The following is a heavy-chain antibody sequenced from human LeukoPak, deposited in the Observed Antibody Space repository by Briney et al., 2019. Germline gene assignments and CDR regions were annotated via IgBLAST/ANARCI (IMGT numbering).Heavy chain of an antibody. D-gene: IGHD6-19*01. Sequence: GGSLRLSLAASLFTPSNAWMSGVRPAPGRGGEGVGRINSKTDGGTTDYAAPVKGRFTISRDDSKNTLYLQMNSLKTENTAVHYCTTGMAVAGPWGQGTLVTVSS. V-gene: IGHV3-15*01. CDR3: TTGMAVAGP. J-gene: IGHJ5*02. CDR1: LFTPSNAW. CDR2: INSKTDGGTT.